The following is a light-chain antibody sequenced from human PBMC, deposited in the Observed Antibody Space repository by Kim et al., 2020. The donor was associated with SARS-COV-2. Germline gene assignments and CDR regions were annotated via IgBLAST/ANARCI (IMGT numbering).Light chain of an antibody. Sequence: LGVSVKLTCTLSAANYAIAWHQQQPGKGPRFLLKVNSDGTHDKADGVPDRFSGSSSGAERYLTISSLQSEDEADYYCQTWDTGIRVFGGGTKVTVL. CDR1: AANYA. CDR3: QTWDTGIRV. J-gene: IGLJ3*02. V-gene: IGLV4-69*01. CDR2: VNSDGTH.